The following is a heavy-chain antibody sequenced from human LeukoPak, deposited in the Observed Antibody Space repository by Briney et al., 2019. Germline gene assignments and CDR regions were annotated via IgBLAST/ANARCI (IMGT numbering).Heavy chain of an antibody. CDR2: INSDGSST. CDR1: GFTFSNYC. Sequence: GGSLRLSCAASGFTFSNYCMHWVRQGPGKGLVWVSRINSDGSSTSYADAVKGRFTIARDNAKNTMYLQMNSLRAEDTAVYYCASAMYGSGSYYGFDYWGQGTLVTVAS. D-gene: IGHD3-10*01. V-gene: IGHV3-74*01. J-gene: IGHJ4*02. CDR3: ASAMYGSGSYYGFDY.